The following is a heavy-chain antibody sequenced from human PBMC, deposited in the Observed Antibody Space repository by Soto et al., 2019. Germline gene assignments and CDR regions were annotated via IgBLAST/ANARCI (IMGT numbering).Heavy chain of an antibody. V-gene: IGHV1-2*02. CDR1: GYTFTGYY. CDR2: INPNSGGT. CDR3: ARECSGGSCWFVY. J-gene: IGHJ4*02. Sequence: ASVKVSCKASGYTFTGYYMHWVRQAPGQGLEWMGWINPNSGGTNYAQKFQGRVTMTRDTSISTAYMELSRLRSDDTAVYYCARECSGGSCWFVYWGQGTLVTVSS. D-gene: IGHD2-15*01.